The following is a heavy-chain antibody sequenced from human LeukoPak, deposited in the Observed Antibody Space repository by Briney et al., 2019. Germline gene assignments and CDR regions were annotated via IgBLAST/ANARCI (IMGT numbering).Heavy chain of an antibody. J-gene: IGHJ4*02. CDR1: GFTFSSAW. CDR2: SRGKADCGII. CDR3: TRYRSLTGVAD. V-gene: IGHV3-15*01. Sequence: GGSLRLSCEASGFTFSSAWMSWVRQGPGKGLEWVGRSRGKADCGIIDYAAPVKGRFTISRDESKNTLFLQMSSLKTEDPAVYFCTRYRSLTGVADWGQGTLVTVSS. D-gene: IGHD1-20*01.